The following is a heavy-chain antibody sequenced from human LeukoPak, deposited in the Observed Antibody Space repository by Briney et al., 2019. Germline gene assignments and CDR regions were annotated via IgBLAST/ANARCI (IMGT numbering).Heavy chain of an antibody. D-gene: IGHD3-3*01. J-gene: IGHJ6*03. Sequence: SQTLSLTCTVSGGSISSGSYYWSWIRQPAGKGLEWIGRIYTSGSTNYNPSLKSRVTISVDTSKNQFSLKLSSVTAADTAVYYCARVVEDSDFWSGYNYYYYYMDVWGKGTTVTVSS. CDR2: IYTSGST. V-gene: IGHV4-61*02. CDR1: GGSISSGSYY. CDR3: ARVVEDSDFWSGYNYYYYYMDV.